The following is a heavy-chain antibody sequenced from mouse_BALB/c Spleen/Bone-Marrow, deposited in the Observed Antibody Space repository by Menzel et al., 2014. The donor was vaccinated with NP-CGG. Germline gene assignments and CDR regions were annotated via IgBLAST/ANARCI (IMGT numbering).Heavy chain of an antibody. CDR3: ARDYGNYVRFAY. J-gene: IGHJ3*01. CDR1: GFTFTDYY. D-gene: IGHD2-1*01. V-gene: IGHV7-3*02. CDR2: IRNKANGYTT. Sequence: EVKVVDSGGGLVQPGSSLRLSCATSGFTFTDYYMSWVRQPPGKALEWLGFIRNKANGYTTEYSASVKGRFTISRDNSQSILYLQMNTLRAEDSATYYCARDYGNYVRFAYWGQGTLVTVSA.